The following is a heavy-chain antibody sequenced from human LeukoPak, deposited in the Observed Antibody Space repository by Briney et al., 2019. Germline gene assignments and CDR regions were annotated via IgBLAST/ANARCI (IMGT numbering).Heavy chain of an antibody. Sequence: SETLSLTCTVSGGSISSYYWSWIRQPPGKGLEWIGYIYYSGSTNYNPSLKSRVTISVDTSKNQFSLKLSSVTAADTAVYYCARSCSGGSCYSAYEYFDYWGQGTLVTVSS. V-gene: IGHV4-59*08. D-gene: IGHD2-15*01. CDR1: GGSISSYY. CDR2: IYYSGST. CDR3: ARSCSGGSCYSAYEYFDY. J-gene: IGHJ4*02.